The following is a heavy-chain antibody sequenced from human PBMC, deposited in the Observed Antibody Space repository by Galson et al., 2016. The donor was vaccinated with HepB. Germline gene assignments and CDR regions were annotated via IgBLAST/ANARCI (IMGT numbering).Heavy chain of an antibody. J-gene: IGHJ4*02. Sequence: SVKVSCKAAGCSVTSDYMHWVRQAPGQGLEWMGIINPSGDDTTYAQKFQGKVTMTRDTATNTVYMELNSLRSEDTAVYFCAREPTESFHFTGHYGGSDCWGQGTLVTVSP. CDR1: GCSVTSDY. D-gene: IGHD2-8*02. CDR3: AREPTESFHFTGHYGGSDC. CDR2: INPSGDDT. V-gene: IGHV1-46*01.